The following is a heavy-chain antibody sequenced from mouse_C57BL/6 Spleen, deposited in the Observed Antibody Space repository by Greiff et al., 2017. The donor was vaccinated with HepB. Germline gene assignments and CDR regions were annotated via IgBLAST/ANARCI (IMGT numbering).Heavy chain of an antibody. CDR1: GYTFTSYW. CDR3: ERTLAPWYCHV. V-gene: IGHV1-50*01. Sequence: QVQLQQPGAELVKPGASVKLSCKASGYTFTSYWMQWVKQRPGQGLEWIGEIDPSDSYTNYNQKFKGKATLTVDTSSSTAYMQLSSLTSEDSAVYYCERTLAPWYCHVWGTLTPGTVSS. J-gene: IGHJ1*03. CDR2: IDPSDSYT. D-gene: IGHD1-3*01.